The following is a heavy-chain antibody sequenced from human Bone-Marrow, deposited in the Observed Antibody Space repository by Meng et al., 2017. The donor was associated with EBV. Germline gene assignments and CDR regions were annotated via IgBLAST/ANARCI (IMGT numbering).Heavy chain of an antibody. CDR3: SRDLVGSDDD. CDR2: TNEDGGIR. Sequence: VQRVEFGGALGQPGGPLSLSCAASVFSFSRYWMHWVRQVTGKGLVRVSRTNEDGGIRNYADTVKGRFTISRDNTKNTLYLQMNSLRAEDTAVYFCSRDLVGSDDDWGQGTLVTVSS. V-gene: IGHV3-74*01. D-gene: IGHD6-25*01. CDR1: VFSFSRYW. J-gene: IGHJ4*02.